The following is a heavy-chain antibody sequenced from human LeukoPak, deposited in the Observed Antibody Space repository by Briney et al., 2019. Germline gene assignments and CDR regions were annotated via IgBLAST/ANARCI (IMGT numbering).Heavy chain of an antibody. Sequence: SETLSLTCTVSGGSISSSSYYWGWIRQPPGKGLEWIGNIYHSGSTYNNPSLQSRVTISVDTSKNQFSLKLSSVTASDTAVYFCAREGYSYGYPNYFDYWGQGALVTVSS. CDR1: GGSISSSSYY. D-gene: IGHD5-18*01. J-gene: IGHJ4*02. CDR2: IYHSGST. CDR3: AREGYSYGYPNYFDY. V-gene: IGHV4-39*07.